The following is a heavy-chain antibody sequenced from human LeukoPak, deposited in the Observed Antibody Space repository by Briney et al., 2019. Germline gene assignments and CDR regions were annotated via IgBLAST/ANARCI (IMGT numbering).Heavy chain of an antibody. CDR3: AAVPGIIIAGYFAS. CDR2: ISGSGGST. V-gene: IGHV3-23*01. CDR1: GFTFSSYA. Sequence: GGSLRLSCAASGFTFSSYAMSWVRQAPGKGLEWVSAISGSGGSTYYADSVKGRFTISRDNAKNTMILQMNNLRVEDTAVYYCAAVPGIIIAGYFASWGRGTLVAVSA. D-gene: IGHD3-10*02. J-gene: IGHJ4*02.